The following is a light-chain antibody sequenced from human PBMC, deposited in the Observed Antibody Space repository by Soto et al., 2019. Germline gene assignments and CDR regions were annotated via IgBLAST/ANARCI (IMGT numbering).Light chain of an antibody. J-gene: IGKJ4*01. V-gene: IGKV3-15*01. CDR2: GAS. CDR3: QQYHDWPPLT. CDR1: QSVSIN. Sequence: ETVMTQSPATLSVSLGERATLSCRASQSVSINLAWYQQKPDQVPRLLIYGASTRATGIPARFSGSGPGTEFTLTISSLQSEDVAVYYCQQYHDWPPLTFGGGTKVEIQ.